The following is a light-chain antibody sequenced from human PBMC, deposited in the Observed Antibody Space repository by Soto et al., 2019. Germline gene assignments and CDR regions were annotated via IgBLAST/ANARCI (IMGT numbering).Light chain of an antibody. Sequence: DIQMTQSPSSLSASVGDRVTITCRASQSISSYLNWYQQKPGKAPKLLIYAASTLQSGVPSRFSGSGSGTDFTLTISSLQPEDVATYYCQKYNSAPLTFGGGTKGEIK. V-gene: IGKV1-27*01. CDR1: QSISSY. J-gene: IGKJ4*01. CDR3: QKYNSAPLT. CDR2: AAS.